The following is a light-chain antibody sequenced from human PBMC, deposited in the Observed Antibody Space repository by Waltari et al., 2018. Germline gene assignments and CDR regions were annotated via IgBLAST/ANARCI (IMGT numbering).Light chain of an antibody. CDR2: RNN. CDR3: ATWDDSLSGYV. Sequence: QSVVTQPPSASGTPGQRVTVSCSGTSSDIGSNFIFWYQHLPGTAPTLLIYRNNQRPSGVPDRFSASKSGTYASLAISGLRSEDEADYYCATWDDSLSGYVFGPGTKVTVL. CDR1: SSDIGSNF. J-gene: IGLJ1*01. V-gene: IGLV1-47*01.